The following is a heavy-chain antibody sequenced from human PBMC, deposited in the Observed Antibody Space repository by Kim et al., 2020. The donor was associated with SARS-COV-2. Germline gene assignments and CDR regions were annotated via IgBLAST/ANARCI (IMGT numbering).Heavy chain of an antibody. CDR2: IYYSGST. D-gene: IGHD3-9*01. J-gene: IGHJ4*02. Sequence: SETLSLTCTVSGGSVSSGSYYWSWIRQPPGKGLEWIGYIYYSGSTNYNPSLKSRVTISVDTSKNQFSLKLSSVTAADTAVYYCARGGGWYGILTGYNGNFDYWGQGTLVTVSS. V-gene: IGHV4-61*01. CDR3: ARGGGWYGILTGYNGNFDY. CDR1: GGSVSSGSYY.